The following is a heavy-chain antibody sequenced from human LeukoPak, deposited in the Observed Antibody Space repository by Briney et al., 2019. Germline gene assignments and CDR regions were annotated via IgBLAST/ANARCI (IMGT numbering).Heavy chain of an antibody. CDR1: GGSISSYY. J-gene: IGHJ5*02. CDR3: XXXXXXAGNAMGAWFDP. D-gene: IGHD1-1*01. Sequence: SETLSLTCTVFGGSISSYYWSWIRQPAGKGLEWIGRIYTSGSTNYDPSLKSRVTMSVDTSNNHFSLRPSSVTAADPARVYCXXXXXXAGNAMGAWFDPWGQGTLVTVSS. CDR2: IYTSGST. V-gene: IGHV4-4*07.